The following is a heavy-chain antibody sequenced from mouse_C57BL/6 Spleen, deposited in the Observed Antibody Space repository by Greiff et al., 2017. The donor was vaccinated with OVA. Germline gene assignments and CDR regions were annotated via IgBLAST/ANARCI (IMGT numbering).Heavy chain of an antibody. V-gene: IGHV1-52*01. Sequence: VQLQQPGAELVRPGSSVKLSCKASGYTFTSYWMHWVKQRPIQGLEWIGNIDPSDSETHYNQKFKDKATLTVDKSSSTAYMQLSSLTSEDSAVYYCARGDYYGSSTGYFDVWGTGTTVTVSS. CDR3: ARGDYYGSSTGYFDV. D-gene: IGHD1-1*01. CDR1: GYTFTSYW. CDR2: IDPSDSET. J-gene: IGHJ1*03.